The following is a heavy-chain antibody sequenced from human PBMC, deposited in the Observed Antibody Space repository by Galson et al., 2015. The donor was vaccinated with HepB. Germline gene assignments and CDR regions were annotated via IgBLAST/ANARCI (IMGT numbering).Heavy chain of an antibody. CDR1: GFTFSSYA. Sequence: SLRLSCAVSGFTFSSYAMSWVRQAPGKGLEGVSGITGSGGNTFYADSVKGRFTISRDNSKNTLYLQMKSLRVDDTAVYYWAQEDLHLSYYYAMDVWGQGTTVTVSS. D-gene: IGHD3-10*01. V-gene: IGHV3-23*01. CDR2: ITGSGGNT. J-gene: IGHJ6*02. CDR3: AQEDLHLSYYYAMDV.